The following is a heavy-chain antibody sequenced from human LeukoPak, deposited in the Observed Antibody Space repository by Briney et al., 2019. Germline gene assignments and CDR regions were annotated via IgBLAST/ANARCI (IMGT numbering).Heavy chain of an antibody. V-gene: IGHV1-18*01. Sequence: ASVKVSCKASGYTFTDYGINWVRQAPGQGLEWMGWISSYNGKTNYAENFQGRHTMTTDTSTSTAYMELRSLRSDDTALYYCARGGADFWRGGDAFPLDIWGQGTMVTVSS. CDR3: ARGGADFWRGGDAFPLDI. CDR2: ISSYNGKT. D-gene: IGHD3-3*01. J-gene: IGHJ3*02. CDR1: GYTFTDYG.